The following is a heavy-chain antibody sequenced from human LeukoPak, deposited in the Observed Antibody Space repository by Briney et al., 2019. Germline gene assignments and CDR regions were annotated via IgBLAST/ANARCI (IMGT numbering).Heavy chain of an antibody. CDR3: ARETVTTVSGSLDN. J-gene: IGHJ4*02. CDR2: ISYDGSNK. D-gene: IGHD4-17*01. CDR1: GFIFSSYA. V-gene: IGHV3-30*04. Sequence: GRSLRLACEASGFIFSSYAIHWVRQAPGEGLQWVAVISYDGSNKYYADSVKGRFTISRDNSKNTLYLQMNNLRAEDTAVYYCARETVTTVSGSLDNWGQGTLVTVSS.